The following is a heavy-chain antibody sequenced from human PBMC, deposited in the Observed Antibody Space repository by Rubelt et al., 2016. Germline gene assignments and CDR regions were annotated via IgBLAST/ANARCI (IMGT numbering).Heavy chain of an antibody. CDR3: AMYTGIGPPMVLPFDA. D-gene: IGHD4/OR15-4a*01. V-gene: IGHV3-23*04. CDR2: ISGSGGST. J-gene: IGHJ4*02. Sequence: EVQLVASGGGLVQPGGSLRLSCGASGFTFSSYAMSWVRQAPGKGLEWVSSISGSGGSTYYPDSVKGRFTISSDNSKNTLALQLNRLRAEETAGYYCAMYTGIGPPMVLPFDAWGQGTLVTVSS. CDR1: GFTFSSYA.